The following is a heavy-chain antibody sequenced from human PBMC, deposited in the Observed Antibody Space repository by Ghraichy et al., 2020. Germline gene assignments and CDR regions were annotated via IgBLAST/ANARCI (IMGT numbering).Heavy chain of an antibody. CDR3: ARRFERWLVPVDAFDI. J-gene: IGHJ3*02. Sequence: GESLNISCKGSGYSFPSYWIGWVRQMPGNGLEWMGIIYPGDSDTRYSPSFQGQVTMSADKSISTAYLQWSSLKASDTAMYFCARRFERWLVPVDAFDIWGQGTMVTVSS. CDR2: IYPGDSDT. V-gene: IGHV5-51*01. D-gene: IGHD6-19*01. CDR1: GYSFPSYW.